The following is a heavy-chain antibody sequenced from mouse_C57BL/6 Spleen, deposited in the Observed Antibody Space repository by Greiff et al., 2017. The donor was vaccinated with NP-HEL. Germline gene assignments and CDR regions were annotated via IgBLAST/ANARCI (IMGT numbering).Heavy chain of an antibody. V-gene: IGHV1-26*01. J-gene: IGHJ2*01. CDR2: INPNNGGT. CDR1: GYTFTDYY. Sequence: EVQLQQSGPELVKPGASVKISCKASGYTFTDYYMNWVKQSHGKSLEWIGDINPNNGGTSYNQKFKGKATLTVDKSSSTAYMELRSLTSEDSAVYYCARLSSYTYFDYWGQGTTLTVSS. CDR3: ARLSSYTYFDY. D-gene: IGHD1-1*01.